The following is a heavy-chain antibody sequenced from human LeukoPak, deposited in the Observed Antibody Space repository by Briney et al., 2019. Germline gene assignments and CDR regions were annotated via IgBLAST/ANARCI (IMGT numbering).Heavy chain of an antibody. Sequence: ASVKVSCKASGYTFTGYYMHWVRQAPGQGLEWMGWINPNSGGTNYAQKFQGRVTMTRDTSISTAYMELSRLRSDDTAVYYCARDVHVDLPLRFDPWGQGTLVTVSS. J-gene: IGHJ5*02. V-gene: IGHV1-2*02. CDR3: ARDVHVDLPLRFDP. CDR2: INPNSGGT. CDR1: GYTFTGYY.